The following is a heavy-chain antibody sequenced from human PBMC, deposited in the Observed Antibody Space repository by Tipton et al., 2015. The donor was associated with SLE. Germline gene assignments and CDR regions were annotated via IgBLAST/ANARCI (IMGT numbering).Heavy chain of an antibody. J-gene: IGHJ4*02. Sequence: TLSLTCTVSGGSISSYYWSWIRQPAGKGLEWIGRIYTSGSTNYNPSLKSRVTMSVDTSKNQFSLKLSSVTAADTAVYYCARRPAGSSWFYLDYWGQGTLVTVSS. D-gene: IGHD6-13*01. CDR3: ARRPAGSSWFYLDY. V-gene: IGHV4-4*07. CDR1: GGSISSYY. CDR2: IYTSGST.